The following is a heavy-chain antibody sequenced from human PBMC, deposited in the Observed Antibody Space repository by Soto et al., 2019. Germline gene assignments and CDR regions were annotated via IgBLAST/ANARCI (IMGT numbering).Heavy chain of an antibody. V-gene: IGHV3-48*01. CDR3: ARVLGGYGDFERVDY. CDR2: ISSSSSTI. D-gene: IGHD4-17*01. CDR1: GFTFSSYS. Sequence: GGSLRLSCAASGFTFSSYSMNWVRQAPGKGLEWVSYISSSSSTIYYADSVKGRFTISRDNAKNSLYLQMNSLRAEDTAVYYCARVLGGYGDFERVDYWGQGTLVTVSS. J-gene: IGHJ4*02.